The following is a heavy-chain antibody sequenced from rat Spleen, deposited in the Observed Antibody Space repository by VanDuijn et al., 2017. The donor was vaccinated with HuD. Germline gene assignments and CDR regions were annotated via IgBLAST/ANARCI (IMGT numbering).Heavy chain of an antibody. Sequence: EVQLVESVGGLVQPGGSLKLPCAVSGIPFSDYYMAWVRQAPTKGLEWVTTISHDGGNTYYRDSVKGRFTISRDNARSTLYLQMDSLRSEDTATYYCTRQTGSLFDYWGQGVMVTVSS. CDR3: TRQTGSLFDY. J-gene: IGHJ2*01. CDR2: ISHDGGNT. CDR1: GIPFSDYY. D-gene: IGHD5-1*01. V-gene: IGHV5-25*01.